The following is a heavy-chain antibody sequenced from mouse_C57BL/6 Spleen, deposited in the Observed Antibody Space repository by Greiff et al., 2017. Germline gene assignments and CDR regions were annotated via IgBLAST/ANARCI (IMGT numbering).Heavy chain of an antibody. CDR3: ARLIYYGNGCYYAMDY. Sequence: EVMLVESGGGLVKPGGSLKLSCAASGFTFSSYAMSWVRQTPEKRLEWVATISDGGSYTYYPDNVKGRFTISRDNAKNNLYLQMSHLKSEDTAMYYCARLIYYGNGCYYAMDYWGQGTSVTVSS. CDR1: GFTFSSYA. D-gene: IGHD2-1*01. J-gene: IGHJ4*01. V-gene: IGHV5-4*03. CDR2: ISDGGSYT.